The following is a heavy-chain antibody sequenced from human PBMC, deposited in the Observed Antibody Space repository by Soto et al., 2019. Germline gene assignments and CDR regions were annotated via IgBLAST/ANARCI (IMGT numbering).Heavy chain of an antibody. J-gene: IGHJ6*03. CDR2: IYWDDDK. V-gene: IGHV2-5*02. D-gene: IGHD6-13*01. CDR1: GFSLSTSGVG. Sequence: QITLKESGPTLVKPTQPLTLTCTFSGFSLSTSGVGVGWIRQPPGKALEWLALIYWDDDKRYSPSLKSRLTITKDTSKNQVVLTMTNMDPVDTATYYCAHYDDIAAAGTSGYYYYYMDVWGKGTTVTVSS. CDR3: AHYDDIAAAGTSGYYYYYMDV.